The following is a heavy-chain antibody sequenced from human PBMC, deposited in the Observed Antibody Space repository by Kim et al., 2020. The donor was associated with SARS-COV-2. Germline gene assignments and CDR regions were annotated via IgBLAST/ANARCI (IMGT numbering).Heavy chain of an antibody. Sequence: SVKVSCKASGGTFSSYAISWVRQAPGQGLEWMGGIIPIFGTANYAQKFQGRVTITADESTSTAYMELSSLRSEDTAVYYCARVSWNYSYYYYYGMDVWGQGTTVTVSS. J-gene: IGHJ6*02. D-gene: IGHD1-7*01. CDR1: GGTFSSYA. CDR3: ARVSWNYSYYYYYGMDV. CDR2: IIPIFGTA. V-gene: IGHV1-69*13.